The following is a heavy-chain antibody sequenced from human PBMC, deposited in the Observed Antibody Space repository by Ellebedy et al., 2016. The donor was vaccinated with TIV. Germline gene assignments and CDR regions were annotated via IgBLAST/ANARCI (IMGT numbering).Heavy chain of an antibody. V-gene: IGHV3-7*01. CDR2: IKSDGSDK. CDR3: VRGGGALDF. J-gene: IGHJ4*02. Sequence: GGSLRLXXAASGFTFSGYWMSWVRQAPGKGLEWVANIKSDGSDKYYVDSVKGRFTISRDNAKNSLYLQINSLRAEDTAVYHCVRGGGALDFWGQGTLVTVSS. D-gene: IGHD3-16*01. CDR1: GFTFSGYW.